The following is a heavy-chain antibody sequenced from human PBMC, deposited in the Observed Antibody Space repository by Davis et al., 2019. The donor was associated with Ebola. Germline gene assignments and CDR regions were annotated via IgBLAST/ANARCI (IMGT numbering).Heavy chain of an antibody. CDR3: ARVPRYCSSTRCYWGWFDP. CDR1: GGSTTSCGYY. CDR2: IYYSGST. Sequence: MPSETLSLTCTVSGGSTTSCGYYWSWILRHPLKGLEWIWYIYYSGSTYYNPTLKSRVTISVDTSKDKFSLKLSSVTAADTAVYYCARVPRYCSSTRCYWGWFDPWGQGTLVTVSS. J-gene: IGHJ5*02. D-gene: IGHD2-2*01. V-gene: IGHV4-31*03.